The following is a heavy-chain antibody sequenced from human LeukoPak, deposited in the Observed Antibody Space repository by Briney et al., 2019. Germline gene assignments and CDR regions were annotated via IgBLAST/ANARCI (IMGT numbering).Heavy chain of an antibody. V-gene: IGHV3-74*01. CDR1: GFTFSSYS. J-gene: IGHJ5*02. CDR2: IKRDGSST. Sequence: PGGSLRLSCAASGFTFSSYSMNWVRQAPGKGLEWVSRIKRDGSSTDYADSVKGRFTVSRDNAKNTLYLQMNSLRADDTAVYYCARDYSGSGSPWGQGTLVTVSS. CDR3: ARDYSGSGSP. D-gene: IGHD3-10*01.